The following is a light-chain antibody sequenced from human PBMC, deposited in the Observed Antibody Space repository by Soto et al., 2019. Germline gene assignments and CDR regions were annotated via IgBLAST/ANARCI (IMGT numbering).Light chain of an antibody. Sequence: DIQMTQSPSTLSASVGDRVIITCRASQSISSWLAWYQQKPGKAPKLLIYDASSLGSGVPSRFSGSGSGTEFTLTISSLQPDDFATYYCQQYNSYPYTFGQGTKLEIK. CDR1: QSISSW. V-gene: IGKV1-5*01. CDR2: DAS. CDR3: QQYNSYPYT. J-gene: IGKJ2*01.